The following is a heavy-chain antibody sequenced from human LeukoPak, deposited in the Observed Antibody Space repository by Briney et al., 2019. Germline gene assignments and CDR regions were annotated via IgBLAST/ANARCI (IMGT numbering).Heavy chain of an antibody. CDR3: AKDIFQRGGSAGAFDI. J-gene: IGHJ3*02. V-gene: IGHV3-23*01. CDR2: SSDSAAAT. CDR1: GFTFSNFD. D-gene: IGHD3-16*01. Sequence: GGSLRLSCAVSGFTFSNFDMSWVRQAPGKGLQWVSGSSDSAAATYNADLVKGRFTISRDNSKDTLYLQMNSLRAEDTAVYYCAKDIFQRGGSAGAFDIWGQGTAVFVSS.